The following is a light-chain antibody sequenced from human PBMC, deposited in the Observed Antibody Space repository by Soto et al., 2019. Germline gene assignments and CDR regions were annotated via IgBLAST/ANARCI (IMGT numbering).Light chain of an antibody. Sequence: MVMTPSTATLSVSPGERATLSSRASQSGSSTLAWYQQKPGHTPILLIYVASTRATRIPARFSGSGSGTEFTLTISSLQSEDFAVYYCQQYNVYPLTFGGGTQLEFK. CDR1: QSGSST. J-gene: IGKJ4*01. CDR3: QQYNVYPLT. V-gene: IGKV3-15*01. CDR2: VAS.